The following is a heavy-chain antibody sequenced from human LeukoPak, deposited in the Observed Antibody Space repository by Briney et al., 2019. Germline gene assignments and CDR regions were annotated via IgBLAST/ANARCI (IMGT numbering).Heavy chain of an antibody. V-gene: IGHV4-34*01. CDR2: INHSGST. CDR1: GGSFSGYY. J-gene: IGHJ3*02. Sequence: SETLSLTCAVYGGSFSGYYWSWIRQPPGKGLEWIGEINHSGSTNYNPSLKSRVTISVDTSKNQFSLKLGSVTAADTAVYYCARDKTTNAFDIWGQGTMVTVSS. CDR3: ARDKTTNAFDI. D-gene: IGHD4-17*01.